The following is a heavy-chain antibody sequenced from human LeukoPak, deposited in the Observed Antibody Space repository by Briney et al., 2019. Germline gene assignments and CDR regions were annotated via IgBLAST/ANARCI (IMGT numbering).Heavy chain of an antibody. D-gene: IGHD3-10*01. Sequence: ASETLSLTCTVSGGSISSYYWSWIRQPPGKGLEWIGYIYYSGSTNYNPSLKSRVTISVDTSKNQFSLKLSSVTAADTAVYYCASSLWFGELWEDYWGQGTLVTVSS. J-gene: IGHJ4*02. V-gene: IGHV4-59*01. CDR2: IYYSGST. CDR3: ASSLWFGELWEDY. CDR1: GGSISSYY.